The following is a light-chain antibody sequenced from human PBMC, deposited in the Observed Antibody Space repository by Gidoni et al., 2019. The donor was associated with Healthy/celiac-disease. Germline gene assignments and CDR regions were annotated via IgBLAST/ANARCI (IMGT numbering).Light chain of an antibody. V-gene: IGLV3-1*01. CDR2: QDS. J-gene: IGLJ2*01. CDR1: KLGDKY. CDR3: QAWDSSTVV. Sequence: SYELTQPPSVSVSPGQTATIPCSGDKLGDKYASWYQQKPGQSPVLVIHQDSKRPSGIPERFSGSNSGNTATLTISGTQAMDEADYYCQAWDSSTVVFGGGTKLTVL.